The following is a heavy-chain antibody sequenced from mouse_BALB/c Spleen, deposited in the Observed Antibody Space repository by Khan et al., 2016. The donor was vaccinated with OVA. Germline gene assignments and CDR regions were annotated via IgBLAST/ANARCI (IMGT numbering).Heavy chain of an antibody. J-gene: IGHJ3*01. CDR1: GFTFSGYA. V-gene: IGHV5-9-3*01. D-gene: IGHD2-4*01. CDR3: TRGDYGGWCWFAY. CDR2: ISSGITYT. Sequence: EVELVESGGCLVEPGGSLKLSCAASGFTFSGYAMSWVRQTPEKRLEWVATISSGITYTYYPARVKGCFTISRAYAKNTLYLQLGSLGSEDTAMYYCTRGDYGGWCWFAYWGQGTLVTVSA.